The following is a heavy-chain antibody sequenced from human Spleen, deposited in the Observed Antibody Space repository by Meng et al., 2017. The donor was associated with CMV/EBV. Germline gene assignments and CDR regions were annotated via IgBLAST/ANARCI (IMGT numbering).Heavy chain of an antibody. CDR1: VGSVSSGRYY. V-gene: IGHV4-61*01. CDR3: ARYFDSSDYYLDY. CDR2: VFYSGSI. Sequence: VSVGSVSSGRYYWTWIRQPPGKGLEWIGNVFYSGSINCDPSLKSRVTISVDTSKNQFSLKLRSVTAADTAVYYCARYFDSSDYYLDYWGQGTLVTVSS. J-gene: IGHJ4*02. D-gene: IGHD3-22*01.